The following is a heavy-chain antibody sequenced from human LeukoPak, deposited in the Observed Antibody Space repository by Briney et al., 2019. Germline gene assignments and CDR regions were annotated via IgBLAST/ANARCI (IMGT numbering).Heavy chain of an antibody. CDR3: ARKTYGDYFDY. CDR2: IYYSGST. V-gene: IGHV4-59*01. CDR1: GGSISSYY. D-gene: IGHD4-17*01. Sequence: SETLSLTCTVSGGSISSYYWSWIRQPPGKGLEWIGYIYYSGSTNYNPSLKSRVTISVDTSKNQFSLKLSSVTAADTAVYYCARKTYGDYFDYWGQGTLVTVSS. J-gene: IGHJ4*02.